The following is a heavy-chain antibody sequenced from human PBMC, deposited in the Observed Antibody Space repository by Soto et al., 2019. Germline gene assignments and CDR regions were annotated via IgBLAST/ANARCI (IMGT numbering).Heavy chain of an antibody. CDR3: ARETNYDYVWGSFAFDI. V-gene: IGHV1-69*06. Sequence: SSVKVSCKASGGTFSSYAISWVRQAPGQGLEWMGGIIPIFGTANYAQKFQGRVTITADKSTSTAYMELSSLRSEDTAVYYCARETNYDYVWGSFAFDIWGQGTMVTVSS. CDR1: GGTFSSYA. CDR2: IIPIFGTA. J-gene: IGHJ3*02. D-gene: IGHD3-16*01.